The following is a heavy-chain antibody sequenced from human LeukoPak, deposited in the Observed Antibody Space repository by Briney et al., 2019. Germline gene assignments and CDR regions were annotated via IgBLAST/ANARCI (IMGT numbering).Heavy chain of an antibody. CDR3: ARDTRTGWFFDL. CDR2: IYYSGST. Sequence: SETLSLTCTVSGGSISTHYWTWIRQPPGKGLEWIGYIYYSGSTNYNPSLKSRVTISVDMSKNQFSLKLNSVTAADTAVYFCARDTRTGWFFDLWGRGTLVAVSS. D-gene: IGHD3/OR15-3a*01. CDR1: GGSISTHY. V-gene: IGHV4-59*11. J-gene: IGHJ2*01.